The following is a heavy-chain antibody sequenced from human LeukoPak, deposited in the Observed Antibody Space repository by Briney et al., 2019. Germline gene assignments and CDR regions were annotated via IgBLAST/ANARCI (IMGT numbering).Heavy chain of an antibody. V-gene: IGHV3-23*01. CDR1: GFTFSSYA. J-gene: IGHJ4*02. Sequence: GGSLRLSCAASGFTFSSYAVSWVRQDPGKGLEWVSGISGSGGSTYYADSVKGRFAISRDNSKNTMFLQMNSLRAEDTAVYYCAKLGEIVVVPPAMFMFEYWGPGALVTVSS. CDR2: ISGSGGST. CDR3: AKLGEIVVVPPAMFMFEY. D-gene: IGHD2-2*01.